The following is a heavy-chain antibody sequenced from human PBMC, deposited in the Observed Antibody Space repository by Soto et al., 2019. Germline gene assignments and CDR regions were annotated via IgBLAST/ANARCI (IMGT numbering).Heavy chain of an antibody. Sequence: PSETLSLTCTVSGGSISSSSYYWGWIRQPPGKGLEWIGNIYYSGSTYYNPSLKSRVTISVDTSKNQFSLKLSSVTAADTAVYYCAGRGYCTNGVCYYGMDVWGQGTTVTVSS. CDR3: AGRGYCTNGVCYYGMDV. CDR2: IYYSGST. CDR1: GGSISSSSYY. J-gene: IGHJ6*02. V-gene: IGHV4-39*07. D-gene: IGHD2-8*01.